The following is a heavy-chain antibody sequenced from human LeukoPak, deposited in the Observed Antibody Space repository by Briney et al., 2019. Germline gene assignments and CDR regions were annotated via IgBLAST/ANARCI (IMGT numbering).Heavy chain of an antibody. CDR3: AADVLGASYRFDF. V-gene: IGHV4-59*08. CDR2: IYYSGST. Sequence: SETLSLTCSVSGGSMSSYHWSWLRQPPGKGLEWIGYIYYSGSTIYNPSLRSRVTMSLDTSKNQFSLKLSSVTAADTAVYYCAADVLGASYRFDFWGQGTLVTVSS. J-gene: IGHJ4*02. D-gene: IGHD4/OR15-4a*01. CDR1: GGSMSSYH.